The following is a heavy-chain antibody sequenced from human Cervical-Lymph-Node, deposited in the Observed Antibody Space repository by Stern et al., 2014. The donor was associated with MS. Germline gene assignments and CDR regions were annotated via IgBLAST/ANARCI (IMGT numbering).Heavy chain of an antibody. J-gene: IGHJ4*02. CDR1: GYTFTSYA. Sequence: QVQLVQSGAEVKKPGASVKVSCKASGYTFTSYAMHWVRKAPGQRLEWMGWINAGNGNTKYSQKFQGRVTITRDTSASTAYMELSSLRSEDTAVYYCARNRVWGGTDYWGQGTLVTVSS. CDR3: ARNRVWGGTDY. CDR2: INAGNGNT. D-gene: IGHD3-16*01. V-gene: IGHV1-3*01.